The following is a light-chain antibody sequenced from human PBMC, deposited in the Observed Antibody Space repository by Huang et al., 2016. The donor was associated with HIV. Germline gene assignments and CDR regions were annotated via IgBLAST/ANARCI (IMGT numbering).Light chain of an antibody. CDR1: QSVTTN. J-gene: IGKJ2*01. CDR2: AAS. CDR3: QQYNKWPPEYT. Sequence: VMMSQSPATLAASPGERVTLSCGVSQSVTTNLAWYQQKPGQPPRLLIYAASTRATGVPARFAGSGSGTEFTLTIDSLQSDDFAVYYCQQYNKWPPEYTFGQGTRLEIK. V-gene: IGKV3-15*01.